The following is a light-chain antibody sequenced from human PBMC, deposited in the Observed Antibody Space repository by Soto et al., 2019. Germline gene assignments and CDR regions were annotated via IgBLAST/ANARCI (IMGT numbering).Light chain of an antibody. CDR3: QQYNTWPT. CDR2: GAS. Sequence: EIVMTQSPATLSVSPGERATLSCRAGQSVSGNLAWYQQKPGQAPRLLIYGASTRATGIPARFSGSGSGTEFTLTISSLQSEDVVVYYCQQYNTWPTFGQGTRLEIK. J-gene: IGKJ5*01. CDR1: QSVSGN. V-gene: IGKV3-15*01.